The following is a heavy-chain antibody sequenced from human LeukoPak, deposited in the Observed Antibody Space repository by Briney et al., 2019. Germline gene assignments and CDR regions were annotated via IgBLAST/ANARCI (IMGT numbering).Heavy chain of an antibody. Sequence: GGSLRLSCAASGFTFSSYWMSWVRQAPGKGLEWVANIKQDGSEKYYVDSVKGRFTISRDNAKNSLYLQMNSLRAEDTAVYYCARAPYDSSGYYYSFDAFDIWGQGTMVTVSS. J-gene: IGHJ3*02. V-gene: IGHV3-7*01. CDR1: GFTFSSYW. CDR3: ARAPYDSSGYYYSFDAFDI. CDR2: IKQDGSEK. D-gene: IGHD3-22*01.